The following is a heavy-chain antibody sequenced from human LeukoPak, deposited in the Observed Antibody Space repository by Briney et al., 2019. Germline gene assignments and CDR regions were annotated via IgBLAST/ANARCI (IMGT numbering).Heavy chain of an antibody. D-gene: IGHD1/OR15-1a*01. CDR3: ASEQGDFDY. V-gene: IGHV4-34*01. J-gene: IGHJ4*02. CDR2: INHSGST. Sequence: SETLSLTCAVYGGSFSGYYWSWIRQPPGKGLEWIGEINHSGSTNYNPSLKSRVTISVDTSKNQFSLKLSSVTAADTAVYYCASEQGDFDYWGQGTLVTVSS. CDR1: GGSFSGYY.